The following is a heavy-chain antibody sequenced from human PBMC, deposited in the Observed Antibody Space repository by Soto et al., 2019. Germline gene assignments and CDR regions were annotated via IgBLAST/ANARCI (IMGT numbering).Heavy chain of an antibody. J-gene: IGHJ4*02. Sequence: ASVQVSCKASGYTFTGYYMHWVRQAPGQGLEWMGWINPNSGGTNYAQKFQGRVTITADESTSTAYMELSSLRSEDTAVYYCARGRDGYNLNYWGQGTLVTAPQ. V-gene: IGHV1-2*02. D-gene: IGHD5-12*01. CDR1: GYTFTGYY. CDR3: ARGRDGYNLNY. CDR2: INPNSGGT.